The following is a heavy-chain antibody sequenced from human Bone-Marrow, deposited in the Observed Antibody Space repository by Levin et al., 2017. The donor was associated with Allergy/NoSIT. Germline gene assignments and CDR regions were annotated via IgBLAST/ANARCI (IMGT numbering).Heavy chain of an antibody. J-gene: IGHJ4*02. CDR1: GFTFRDYA. V-gene: IGHV3-23*01. Sequence: QPGGSLRLSCAASGFTFRDYAVSWVRQVPGRGLEWVSTIDDDGGKTYYADSVKGRFTISRDNSKSTLFLQMDSLRAEDTAVYYCAKDPGNILTGYLHLDHWGQGTLVSVSS. CDR2: IDDDGGKT. CDR3: AKDPGNILTGYLHLDH. D-gene: IGHD3-9*01.